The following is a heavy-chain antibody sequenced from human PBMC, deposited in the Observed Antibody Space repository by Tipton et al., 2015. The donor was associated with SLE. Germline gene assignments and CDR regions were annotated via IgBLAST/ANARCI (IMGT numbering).Heavy chain of an antibody. D-gene: IGHD4-17*01. CDR1: GGSISSSSYY. V-gene: IGHV3-11*06. Sequence: LSLTCTVSGGSISSSSYYWGWIRQAPGKGLEWLSYISDRGTYTNYADSVKGRFTISRDNAKNSLYLQMNSLRAEDTAVYYCARGVYGDYRYYYYYGMDVWGQGTTVTVSS. CDR2: ISDRGTYT. J-gene: IGHJ6*02. CDR3: ARGVYGDYRYYYYYGMDV.